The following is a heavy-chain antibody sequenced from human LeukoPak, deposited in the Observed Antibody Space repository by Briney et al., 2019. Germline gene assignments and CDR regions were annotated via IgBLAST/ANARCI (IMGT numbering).Heavy chain of an antibody. V-gene: IGHV1-18*01. J-gene: IGHJ4*02. CDR3: ARRERCCSGWYEDH. Sequence: ASVKVSCKAVGYISSSYGISWVRQAPGQGLEWMGWISGYNGDTNYAQNLHDRLTMSTDTSTSTAYMELTSLRSDDTAVYYCARRERCCSGWYEDHWGQGTLVTVS. CDR1: GYISSSYG. CDR2: ISGYNGDT. D-gene: IGHD6-19*01.